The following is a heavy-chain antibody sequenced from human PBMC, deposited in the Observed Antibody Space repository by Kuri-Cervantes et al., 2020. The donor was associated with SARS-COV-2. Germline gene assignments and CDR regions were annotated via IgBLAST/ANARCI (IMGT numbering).Heavy chain of an antibody. CDR1: GYTFTGYY. J-gene: IGHJ4*02. Sequence: ASVKVSCKASGYTFTGYYMHWVRQAPGQGLEWMGWINPNSGGTNCAQKFQGWVTMTRDTSISTAYMELSRLRSDDTAVYHCARETSRTSGTGYYFDYWGQGTLVTVSS. CDR2: INPNSGGT. D-gene: IGHD6-19*01. CDR3: ARETSRTSGTGYYFDY. V-gene: IGHV1-2*04.